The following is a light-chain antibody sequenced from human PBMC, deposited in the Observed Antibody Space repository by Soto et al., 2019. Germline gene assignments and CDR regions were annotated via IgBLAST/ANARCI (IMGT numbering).Light chain of an antibody. J-gene: IGKJ2*03. Sequence: DIQMTQSPSTLSASVGDRVTITCRASQNINSWLAWYQQKPGKAPKLLIYKASSVESGVPSSFSGSESGTEFTLTISSLQPDDFATYYCKQYDTYFSFGQGTKLEIK. CDR2: KAS. CDR1: QNINSW. V-gene: IGKV1-5*03. CDR3: KQYDTYFS.